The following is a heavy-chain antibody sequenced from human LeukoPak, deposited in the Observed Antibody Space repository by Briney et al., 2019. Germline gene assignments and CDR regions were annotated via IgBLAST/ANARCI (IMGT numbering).Heavy chain of an antibody. CDR2: ISSRGTTI. V-gene: IGHV3-48*03. Sequence: GGSLRLSCAASGFTFSSYEMNWVRQAPGKGLEWVSYISSRGTTIYNADSAKGRFTISRDNAKNSLYLQMNSLRAEDTAVYYCARDSIVDGAFDIWGQGTMVTVSS. D-gene: IGHD2-15*01. J-gene: IGHJ3*02. CDR3: ARDSIVDGAFDI. CDR1: GFTFSSYE.